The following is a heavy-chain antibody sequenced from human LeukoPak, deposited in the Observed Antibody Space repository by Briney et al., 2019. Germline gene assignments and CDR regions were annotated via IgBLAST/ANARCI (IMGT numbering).Heavy chain of an antibody. J-gene: IGHJ4*02. Sequence: GGSLRLSCAASGFTFSSYAMSWVRQAPGKGLEWVSSISSSSSYIYYADSVKGRFTISRDNAKNSLYLQTNSLRAEDTAVYYCARVGEYYDSSGYRDYWGQGTLVTVSS. CDR1: GFTFSSYA. CDR2: ISSSSSYI. CDR3: ARVGEYYDSSGYRDY. D-gene: IGHD3-22*01. V-gene: IGHV3-21*01.